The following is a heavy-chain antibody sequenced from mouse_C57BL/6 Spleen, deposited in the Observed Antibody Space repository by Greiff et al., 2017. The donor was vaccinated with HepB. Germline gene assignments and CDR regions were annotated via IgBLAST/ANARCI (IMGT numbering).Heavy chain of an antibody. Sequence: VQLKQSGPELVKPGASVKIPCKASGYTFTDYNMDWVKQSHGKSLEWIGDINPNNGGTIYNQKFKGKATLTVDKSSSTAYMELRSLTSEDTAVYYCATMGRWYFDVWGTGTTVTVSS. CDR1: GYTFTDYN. CDR2: INPNNGGT. V-gene: IGHV1-18*01. D-gene: IGHD1-1*02. CDR3: ATMGRWYFDV. J-gene: IGHJ1*03.